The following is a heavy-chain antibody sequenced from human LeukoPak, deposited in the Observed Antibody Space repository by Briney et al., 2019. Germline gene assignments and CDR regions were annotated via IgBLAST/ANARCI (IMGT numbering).Heavy chain of an antibody. V-gene: IGHV4-59*01. D-gene: IGHD1-20*01. CDR2: IYYSGST. CDR3: ARGGITGTFDY. J-gene: IGHJ4*02. CDR1: GGSISSYY. Sequence: PSETLSLTCTVSGGSISSYYWSWIRQPPGKGLEWIGYIYYSGSTNYNPSLESRVTISVDTSKNQFSLKLSSVTAADTAVYYCARGGITGTFDYWGQGTLVTVSS.